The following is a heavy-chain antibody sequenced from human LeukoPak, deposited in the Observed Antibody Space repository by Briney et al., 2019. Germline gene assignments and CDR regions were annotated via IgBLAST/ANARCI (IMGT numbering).Heavy chain of an antibody. CDR2: IYYSGST. CDR3: ARVTGYMVEDYFDY. V-gene: IGHV4-59*01. Sequence: PSETLSLTCTVSGGSINSYYWSWIRQPPGKGLEWIGYIYYSGSTNYNPSLKSRVTISVDTSKNQFSLRLSSVTAADTALYYCARVTGYMVEDYFDYWGQGTLVTVSS. D-gene: IGHD6-13*01. CDR1: GGSINSYY. J-gene: IGHJ4*02.